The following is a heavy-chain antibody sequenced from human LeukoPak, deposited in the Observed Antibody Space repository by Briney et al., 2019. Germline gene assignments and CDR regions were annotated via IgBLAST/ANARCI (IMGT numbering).Heavy chain of an antibody. Sequence: AGGSLRLSCAASGLIVNNYAMSWVRQAPGKGLEWVSGISGSGDRTYYADSVKGRFSISRDNSKNMVYLQMNSLRAEDTAVYYCAKAVMYYYDSSGYPTDYWGQGTLVTVSS. CDR2: ISGSGDRT. CDR3: AKAVMYYYDSSGYPTDY. J-gene: IGHJ4*02. D-gene: IGHD3-22*01. CDR1: GLIVNNYA. V-gene: IGHV3-23*01.